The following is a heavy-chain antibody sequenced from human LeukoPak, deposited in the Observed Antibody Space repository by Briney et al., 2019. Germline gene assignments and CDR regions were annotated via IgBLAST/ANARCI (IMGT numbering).Heavy chain of an antibody. J-gene: IGHJ6*04. CDR2: ISSDNGYI. CDR3: AELGITMIGGV. V-gene: IGHV3-21*01. D-gene: IGHD3-10*02. CDR1: GFTVGDYT. Sequence: PGGSLRLSCAASGFTVGDYTLTWVRQAPGKGLEWVSSISSDNGYIYYADSVKGRFTISRDNAKNSLFLQMDSLRAEDTAVYYCAELGITMIGGVWGKGTTVTISS.